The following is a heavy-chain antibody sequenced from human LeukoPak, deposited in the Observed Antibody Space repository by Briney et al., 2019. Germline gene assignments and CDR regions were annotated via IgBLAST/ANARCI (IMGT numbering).Heavy chain of an antibody. CDR1: GFTFSSSA. Sequence: GGSLRLSCAASGFTFSSSAMHWVRQASGKGLEWVGRIRSKANSYATAYAASVKGRFTISRDDSKNTACLQMNSLKTEDTAVYYCARPLISDYGGYVNYWGQGTLVTVSS. V-gene: IGHV3-73*01. CDR2: IRSKANSYAT. D-gene: IGHD4-17*01. CDR3: ARPLISDYGGYVNY. J-gene: IGHJ4*02.